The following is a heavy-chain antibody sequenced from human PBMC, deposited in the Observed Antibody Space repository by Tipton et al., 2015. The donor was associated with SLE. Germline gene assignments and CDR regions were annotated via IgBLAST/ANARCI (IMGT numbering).Heavy chain of an antibody. J-gene: IGHJ4*02. D-gene: IGHD3-10*01. CDR2: IYPGDSDT. Sequence: QSGPEVKKPGESLKISCKGSGYSFTSYWIGWVRQMPGKGLEWMGIIYPGDSDTRYSPSFQGRVTISADKSISTAYLQWSSLKASDTAMYYCARAGGSGSYGNYFDYWGQGTLVTVSS. CDR3: ARAGGSGSYGNYFDY. V-gene: IGHV5-51*03. CDR1: GYSFTSYW.